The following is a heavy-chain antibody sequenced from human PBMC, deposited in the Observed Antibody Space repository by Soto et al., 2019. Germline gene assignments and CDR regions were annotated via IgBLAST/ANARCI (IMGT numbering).Heavy chain of an antibody. D-gene: IGHD4-4*01. CDR1: GFSLRTSGVG. Sequence: QITLKESGPTLVKPTQTLTLTCTFSGFSLRTSGVGVGWIRQPPGKALEWLAFIYWNDDNRYSPSLKSRLTITKDTAKHQVVLTRSKMDPVDTATYYCAHFATEGDYTPYYDYGMDVWCQGTTVTVSS. J-gene: IGHJ6*02. CDR2: IYWNDDN. CDR3: AHFATEGDYTPYYDYGMDV. V-gene: IGHV2-5*01.